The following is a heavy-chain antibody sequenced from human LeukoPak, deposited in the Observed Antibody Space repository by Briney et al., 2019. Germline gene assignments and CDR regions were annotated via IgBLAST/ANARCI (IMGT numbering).Heavy chain of an antibody. CDR1: GFIFSDYY. D-gene: IGHD2-21*01. CDR3: ARLLDYSYYYMDV. Sequence: GGSLRLSCAASGFIFSDYYVTWLRQAPGKGLEWISYISETGTTIHYADSVKGRFTVSRDNTKNSLYLQMNSLRVEDTAVYYCARLLDYSYYYMDVWGKGTTVTVSS. J-gene: IGHJ6*03. V-gene: IGHV3-11*04. CDR2: ISETGTTI.